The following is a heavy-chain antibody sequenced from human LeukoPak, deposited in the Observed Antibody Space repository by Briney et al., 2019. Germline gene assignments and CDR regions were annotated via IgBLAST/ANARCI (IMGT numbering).Heavy chain of an antibody. CDR1: GGSLSPYY. D-gene: IGHD3-10*01. J-gene: IGHJ3*02. CDR2: IFYSGST. CDR3: AKSNGYGLVDI. V-gene: IGHV4-59*12. Sequence: PSETLSLTCTVSGGSLSPYYWSWIRQSPGKGLEWIGNIFYSGSTYYSPSLKSRVTISLDTSRNQFSLKLTSVTAADTAVYYCAKSNGYGLVDIWGQGTMVTVSS.